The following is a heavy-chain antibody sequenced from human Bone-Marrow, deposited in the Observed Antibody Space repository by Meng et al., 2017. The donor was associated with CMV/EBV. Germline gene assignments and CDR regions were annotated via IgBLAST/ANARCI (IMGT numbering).Heavy chain of an antibody. CDR2: IYSRGST. J-gene: IGHJ4*02. CDR3: TRAPSAMESDY. CDR1: GGSINNYY. D-gene: IGHD1-1*01. Sequence: SETLSLTCTVSGGSINNYYWSWIRQPPGKGLEWIGYIYSRGSTNYNPSLRSRVTLSADTSKNQFSLKLSSVTAADTAVYYCTRAPSAMESDYWGQGTLVTVSS. V-gene: IGHV4-59*01.